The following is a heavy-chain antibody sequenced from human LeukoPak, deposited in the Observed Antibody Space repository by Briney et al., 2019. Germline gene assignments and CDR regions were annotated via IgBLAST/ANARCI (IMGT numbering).Heavy chain of an antibody. CDR1: GGSISSYY. CDR3: ARHVGYSSGWYDY. J-gene: IGHJ4*02. Sequence: PSETLSLTCTVSGGSISSYYWSWIRQPPGKGLEWIGYIYYGGSTNYNPSLKSRVTISVDTSKNQFSLKLSSVTAADTAVYYCARHVGYSSGWYDYWGQGTLVTVSS. CDR2: IYYGGST. D-gene: IGHD6-19*01. V-gene: IGHV4-59*08.